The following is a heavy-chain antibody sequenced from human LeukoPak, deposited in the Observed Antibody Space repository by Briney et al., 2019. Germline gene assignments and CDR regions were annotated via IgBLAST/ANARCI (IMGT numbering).Heavy chain of an antibody. CDR3: SHSGKYDFWSGTF. Sequence: PGRSLRLSCTASGHTSDDYTVTWVRQAPGKGLEWVGFITRKSYGGTTEYAASVEGRFTISRDDSKSIAYLEMSSLKTEDTGVYYCSHSGKYDFWSGTFWGQGTLVIVSS. CDR1: GHTSDDYT. D-gene: IGHD3-3*01. CDR2: ITRKSYGGTT. J-gene: IGHJ4*02. V-gene: IGHV3-49*04.